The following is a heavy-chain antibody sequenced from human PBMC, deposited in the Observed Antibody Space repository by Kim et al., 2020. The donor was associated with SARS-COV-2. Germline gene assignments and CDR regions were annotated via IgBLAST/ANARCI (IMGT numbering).Heavy chain of an antibody. V-gene: IGHV3-21*01. Sequence: GGSLRLSCAASGFTFSSYTMNWARQAPGKGLEWVSSITGSSSSIYYADSVKGRFIISRDNAKNSLYLEMNSLSAEDTAVYYCARDDIRAIVVAGAAYQDYWGQGALVTVSS. D-gene: IGHD2-15*01. CDR3: ARDDIRAIVVAGAAYQDY. CDR2: ITGSSSSI. CDR1: GFTFSSYT. J-gene: IGHJ4*02.